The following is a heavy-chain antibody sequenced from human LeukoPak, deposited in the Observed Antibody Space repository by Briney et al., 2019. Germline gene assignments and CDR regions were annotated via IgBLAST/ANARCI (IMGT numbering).Heavy chain of an antibody. Sequence: PSETLSLTCIVSGGSISSYYWSWIRQPPGKGLEWIGYIYYSGSTSYNPSLKSRVTISVDTSKNQFSLKLSSVTAADTAVYYCARDRELSETYYGAFDIWGQGTMVTVSS. D-gene: IGHD1-26*01. J-gene: IGHJ3*02. CDR2: IYYSGST. CDR3: ARDRELSETYYGAFDI. V-gene: IGHV4-59*01. CDR1: GGSISSYY.